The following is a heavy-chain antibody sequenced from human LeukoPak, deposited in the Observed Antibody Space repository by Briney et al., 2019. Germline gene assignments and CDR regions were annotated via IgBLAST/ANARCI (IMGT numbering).Heavy chain of an antibody. CDR3: AKDVVGQQWPENY. CDR2: IHYDASIK. J-gene: IGHJ4*02. Sequence: PGGSLRLSCAASEFTFSNYGMHWVRQAPGKGLEWVAYIHYDASIKLYTDSVKGRFTISRDNFKNTLYLQMNSLRGEDMAVYYCAKDVVGQQWPENYWGQGTLVTVSS. CDR1: EFTFSNYG. D-gene: IGHD6-19*01. V-gene: IGHV3-30*02.